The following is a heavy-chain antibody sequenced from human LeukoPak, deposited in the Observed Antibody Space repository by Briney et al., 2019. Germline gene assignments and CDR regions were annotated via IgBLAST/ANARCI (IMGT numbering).Heavy chain of an antibody. D-gene: IGHD6-19*01. Sequence: PGGSLRLSCAASPFTFSSYGMHWVRQAPGKGLEWVSGINWNGGSTGYADSVKGRFTISRDNAKNSLYLQMNSLRAEDTALYHCARVSVADTSYYYYMDVWGKGTTVTISS. CDR3: ARVSVADTSYYYYMDV. CDR1: PFTFSSYG. V-gene: IGHV3-20*01. J-gene: IGHJ6*03. CDR2: INWNGGST.